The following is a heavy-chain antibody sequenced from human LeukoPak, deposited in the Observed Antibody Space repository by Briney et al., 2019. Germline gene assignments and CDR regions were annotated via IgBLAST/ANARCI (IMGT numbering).Heavy chain of an antibody. CDR1: GYTFTGYY. CDR3: ALRRGGSFYYGMDV. CDR2: INPNSGGT. V-gene: IGHV1-2*02. D-gene: IGHD2-15*01. J-gene: IGHJ6*02. Sequence: ASVKVSCKASGYTFTGYYMHWVRQAPGQGLEWMGWINPNSGGTNYAQKFQGRVTMTRDTSISTAYMELSRLRSDDTAVYYCALRRGGSFYYGMDVWGQGTTVTVSS.